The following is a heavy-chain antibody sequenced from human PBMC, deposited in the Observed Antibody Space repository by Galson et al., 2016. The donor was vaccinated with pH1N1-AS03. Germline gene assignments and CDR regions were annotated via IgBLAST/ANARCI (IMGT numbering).Heavy chain of an antibody. J-gene: IGHJ4*02. CDR2: IKKDGGEK. CDR1: GFIFSDYG. D-gene: IGHD3-10*01. Sequence: GFIFSDYGMSWVRQAPGKGLEWVANIKKDGGEKYYVDSVRGRFTISRDNAKKSLYLQMSSLRVEDTAVYYCASSGFWGRGTLVAVSS. V-gene: IGHV3-7*03. CDR3: ASSGF.